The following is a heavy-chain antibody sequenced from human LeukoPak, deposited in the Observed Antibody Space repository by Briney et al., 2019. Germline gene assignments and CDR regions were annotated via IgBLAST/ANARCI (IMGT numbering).Heavy chain of an antibody. CDR1: GGSISGHY. Sequence: SETLSLTCTVSGGSISGHYWSWIRQPPGKGLEWIGYIYYSGSTNYNPSLKSRATISVDTSMNQYSLKLSSVTAADTAVYYCARRGRNSSGWQDYLWGQGTLVTVSS. V-gene: IGHV4-59*11. D-gene: IGHD6-25*01. J-gene: IGHJ4*02. CDR3: ARRGRNSSGWQDYL. CDR2: IYYSGST.